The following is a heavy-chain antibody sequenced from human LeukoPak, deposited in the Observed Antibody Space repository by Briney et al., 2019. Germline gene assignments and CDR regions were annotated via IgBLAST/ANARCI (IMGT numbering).Heavy chain of an antibody. D-gene: IGHD4-17*01. CDR3: ARDQHYGFDY. Sequence: GGSLRLSCAASGFTFSAYSWNWVRQAAGKGGEWLSCIRTSSGTETYADSVKGRFTIYRDNDKDLLYLQMNSLRDDDTAIYYCARDQHYGFDYWGQGTLVTVSS. V-gene: IGHV3-48*02. J-gene: IGHJ4*02. CDR2: IRTSSGTE. CDR1: GFTFSAYS.